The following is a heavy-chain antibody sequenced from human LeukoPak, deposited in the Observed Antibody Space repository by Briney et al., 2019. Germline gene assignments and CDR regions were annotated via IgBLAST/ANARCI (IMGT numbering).Heavy chain of an antibody. D-gene: IGHD1-14*01. CDR2: ISSGSTTI. V-gene: IGHV3-48*01. J-gene: IGHJ4*02. CDR3: ANTAGYKVY. CDR1: GFTFSSYS. Sequence: SGGSLRLSCAASGFTFSSYSMNWVRQAPGKGLEWISYISSGSTTIYYADSVKGRFTISRDNAKNSLYLQMNSLRAEGTAVYYCANTAGYKVYWGQGTLVTVSS.